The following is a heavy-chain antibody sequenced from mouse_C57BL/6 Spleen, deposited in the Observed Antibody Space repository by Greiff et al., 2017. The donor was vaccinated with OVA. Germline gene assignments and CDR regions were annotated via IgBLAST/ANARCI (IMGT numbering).Heavy chain of an antibody. CDR3: ARRDYGWYFDV. Sequence: QVQLQQSGPGLVQPSQSLSITCTVSGFSLTSYGVHWVRQSPGKGLEWLGVIWSGGSTDYNAAFISRLSISKDKSKSQVFFKMNSLQADDTAIYYCARRDYGWYFDVWGTGTTVTVSS. CDR1: GFSLTSYG. D-gene: IGHD1-1*01. V-gene: IGHV2-2*01. J-gene: IGHJ1*03. CDR2: IWSGGST.